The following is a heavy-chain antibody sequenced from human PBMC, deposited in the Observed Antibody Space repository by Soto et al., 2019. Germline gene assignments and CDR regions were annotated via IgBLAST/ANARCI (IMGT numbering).Heavy chain of an antibody. CDR2: INHSGST. D-gene: IGHD2-15*01. Sequence: QVQLQQWGAGLLKPSETLSLTCAVYGGSFSGYYWSWIRQPPGKGLEWIGEINHSGSTNYNPSLKSRVTISVDTSKNQFSLKLSSVTAADTAVYYCASGGQDIVVVVAATPSGHPSHYFDYWGQGTLVTVSS. CDR3: ASGGQDIVVVVAATPSGHPSHYFDY. V-gene: IGHV4-34*01. CDR1: GGSFSGYY. J-gene: IGHJ4*02.